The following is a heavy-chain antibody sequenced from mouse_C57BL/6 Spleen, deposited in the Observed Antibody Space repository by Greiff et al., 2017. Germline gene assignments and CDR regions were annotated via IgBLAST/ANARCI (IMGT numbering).Heavy chain of an antibody. CDR2: IVPENGDT. J-gene: IGHJ4*01. Sequence: VQLMESGAELVRPGASVKLSCSASGFNIKDDYMYWVKQSPEQGLEWIGWIVPENGDTEYTSKLQGKATITVDTSSNKAYLQLSSLTSEDTAVYYYTSVGRDYYAMDYWGQGTSVTVSS. CDR3: TSVGRDYYAMDY. V-gene: IGHV14-4*01. CDR1: GFNIKDDY.